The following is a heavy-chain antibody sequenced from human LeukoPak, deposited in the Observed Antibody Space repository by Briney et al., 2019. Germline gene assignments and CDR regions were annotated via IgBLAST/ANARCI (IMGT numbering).Heavy chain of an antibody. V-gene: IGHV3-43*02. D-gene: IGHD5-12*01. CDR3: AKDRFGIYSGWYFDGMDV. J-gene: IGHJ6*02. CDR2: ISGDGDST. CDR1: GFTFDDYA. Sequence: GGSLRLSCAASGFTFDDYAMHWVRQAPGKGLEWVSLISGDGDSTYYADSVKGRFTISRDNSKNSLYLQMNSLRTEDTALYYCAKDRFGIYSGWYFDGMDVWGQGTTVTVSS.